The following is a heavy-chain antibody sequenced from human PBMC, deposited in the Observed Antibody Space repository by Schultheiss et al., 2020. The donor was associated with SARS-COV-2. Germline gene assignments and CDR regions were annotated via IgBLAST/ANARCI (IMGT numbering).Heavy chain of an antibody. CDR1: GFTFDDYA. V-gene: IGHV3-9*01. J-gene: IGHJ4*02. Sequence: GGSLRLSCAASGFTFDDYAMHWVRQAPGKGLEWVSGISWNSGSIGYADSVKGRFTISRDNAKNSLYLQMNSLRAEDTALYYCARELGSGWDYWGQGILVTVSS. CDR3: ARELGSGWDY. D-gene: IGHD6-19*01. CDR2: ISWNSGSI.